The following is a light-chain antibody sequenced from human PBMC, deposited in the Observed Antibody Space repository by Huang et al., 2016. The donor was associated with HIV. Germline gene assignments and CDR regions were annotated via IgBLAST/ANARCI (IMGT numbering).Light chain of an antibody. V-gene: IGKV1-39*01. Sequence: DPVSITCRASQSISSYLNWYQQKPGKAPKLLIYAASSLQSGVPSRFSGSGSGTDFTLTVSNLQPEDFAAYYCQQSYSTPLTFGGGTKVEIK. CDR2: AAS. CDR1: QSISSY. CDR3: QQSYSTPLT. J-gene: IGKJ4*01.